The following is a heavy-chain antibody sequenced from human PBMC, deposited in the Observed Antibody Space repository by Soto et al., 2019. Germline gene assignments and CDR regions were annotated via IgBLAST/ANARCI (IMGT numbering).Heavy chain of an antibody. J-gene: IGHJ4*02. Sequence: SETLSLTCTVSGGSISSYYWSWIRQPPGKGLGWIGYIYYSGSTNYNPSLKSRVTISVDTSKNQFSLKLSSVTAADTAVYYCARAGATAYLEYYFDYWGQGTLVTVSS. D-gene: IGHD2-15*01. CDR1: GGSISSYY. CDR3: ARAGATAYLEYYFDY. V-gene: IGHV4-59*01. CDR2: IYYSGST.